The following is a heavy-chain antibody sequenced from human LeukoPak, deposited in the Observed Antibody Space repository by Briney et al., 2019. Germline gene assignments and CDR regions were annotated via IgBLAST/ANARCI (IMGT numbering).Heavy chain of an antibody. CDR3: FCGSRFVYHFDY. CDR2: ISYEGDNE. Sequence: GGSLRLSCEASGFTFRDCAIHWVRQAPGKGLEWVAIISYEGDNEDYADSVKGRFTISRDNAKKSLYLQLNSLTAEDTAVYYCFCGSRFVYHFDYWGQGTLVTVSS. V-gene: IGHV3-30*04. D-gene: IGHD2-21*01. CDR1: GFTFRDCA. J-gene: IGHJ4*02.